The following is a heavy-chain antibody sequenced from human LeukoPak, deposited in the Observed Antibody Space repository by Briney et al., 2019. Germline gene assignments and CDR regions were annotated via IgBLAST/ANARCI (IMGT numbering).Heavy chain of an antibody. CDR3: ATSRDYYDSSGYYLDFDY. J-gene: IGHJ4*02. Sequence: GASVKVSCKASGYTFTGYYMHWVRQAPGQGLEWMGRINPNSGGTNYAQKFQGRVTMTRDTSISTAYMELSRLRSDDTAVYYCATSRDYYDSSGYYLDFDYWGQGTLVTVSS. CDR1: GYTFTGYY. V-gene: IGHV1-2*06. CDR2: INPNSGGT. D-gene: IGHD3-22*01.